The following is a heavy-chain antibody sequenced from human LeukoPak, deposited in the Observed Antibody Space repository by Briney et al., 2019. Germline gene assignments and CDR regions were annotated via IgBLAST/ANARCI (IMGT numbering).Heavy chain of an antibody. V-gene: IGHV4-30-4*01. Sequence: SQTLSLTCTVSGGSISSGDYYWSWIRQPPGKGLEWIGYIYYSGSTYYNPSLKSRVTISVDTSKNQFSLKLSSVTAADTAVYYCARAQSGEGDGPGWFDPRGQGTLVTVSS. D-gene: IGHD3-10*01. CDR1: GGSISSGDYY. CDR2: IYYSGST. J-gene: IGHJ5*02. CDR3: ARAQSGEGDGPGWFDP.